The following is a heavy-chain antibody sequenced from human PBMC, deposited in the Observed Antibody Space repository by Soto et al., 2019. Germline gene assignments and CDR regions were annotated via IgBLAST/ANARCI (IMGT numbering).Heavy chain of an antibody. CDR2: VYGSGGT. V-gene: IGHV4-4*07. Sequence: QVRMQESSPGMVKPWETLSLTCSVSGGSISGYYWNWIRQPAGKGLEWIGRVYGSGGTNYNPSLKSRVTMSRDTSKRSFSLKLTSVTAADTAVYYCARGAVAGVDYGMDVWGQGTTVTVSS. CDR1: GGSISGYY. D-gene: IGHD6-19*01. J-gene: IGHJ6*02. CDR3: ARGAVAGVDYGMDV.